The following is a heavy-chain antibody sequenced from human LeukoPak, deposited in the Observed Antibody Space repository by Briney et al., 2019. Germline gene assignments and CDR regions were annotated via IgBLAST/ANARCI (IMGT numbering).Heavy chain of an antibody. CDR3: AKDFSLAAAQYYFDY. J-gene: IGHJ4*02. CDR2: ISYNGNDE. D-gene: IGHD6-13*01. Sequence: GGSLRLSCAASGFTFSSYGMHWVRQAPGKGLEWVAVISYNGNDEHLADSVKGRFTISRDNSKNTLYLQSNSLRAEDTAVYYCAKDFSLAAAQYYFDYWGQGTLVTVSS. CDR1: GFTFSSYG. V-gene: IGHV3-30*18.